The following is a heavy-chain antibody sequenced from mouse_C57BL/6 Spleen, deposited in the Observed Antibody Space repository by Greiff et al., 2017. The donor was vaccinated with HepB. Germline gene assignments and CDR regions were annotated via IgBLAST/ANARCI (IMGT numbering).Heavy chain of an antibody. CDR2: INPNNGGT. V-gene: IGHV1-26*01. CDR1: GYTFTDYY. J-gene: IGHJ4*01. D-gene: IGHD1-1*01. CDR3: ASPNYYGSSYAMDY. Sequence: VQLQQSGPGLVKPGASVKISCKASGYTFTDYYMNWVKQSHGKSLEWIGDINPNNGGTSYNQKFKGQATLTVDKSSSTAYMELRSLTSEDAAVYYCASPNYYGSSYAMDYWGQGTSVTVSS.